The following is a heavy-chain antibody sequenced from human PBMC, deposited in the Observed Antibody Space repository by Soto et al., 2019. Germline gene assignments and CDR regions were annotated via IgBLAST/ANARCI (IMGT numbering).Heavy chain of an antibody. CDR3: ARHHGPTTSENWFDP. V-gene: IGHV1-18*01. Sequence: QVHLVQSGVEVKTPGASVKVSCQASGYTFFTYDISWVRQAPGQGLEWMGWISTYSGDTQYAQKFQGRVTMTTDTSTTTAYLALRSLRSDDTAVYYCARHHGPTTSENWFDPWGQGTLVTVSS. D-gene: IGHD5-12*01. J-gene: IGHJ5*02. CDR2: ISTYSGDT. CDR1: GYTFFTYD.